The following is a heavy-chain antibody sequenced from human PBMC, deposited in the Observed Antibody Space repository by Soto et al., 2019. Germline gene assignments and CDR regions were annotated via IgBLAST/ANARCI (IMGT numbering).Heavy chain of an antibody. Sequence: EVQLVESGGGLVQPGGSLRLSCAASGFTVSSNYMSWVRQAPGKGLEWVSVIYSGGSTYYADSVKGRFTISRDNSKNTLYLQMNSLRAEDTAVYYCARALEVVVAASPFDFDYWGQGTLVTVSS. CDR1: GFTVSSNY. J-gene: IGHJ4*02. CDR3: ARALEVVVAASPFDFDY. CDR2: IYSGGST. V-gene: IGHV3-66*01. D-gene: IGHD2-15*01.